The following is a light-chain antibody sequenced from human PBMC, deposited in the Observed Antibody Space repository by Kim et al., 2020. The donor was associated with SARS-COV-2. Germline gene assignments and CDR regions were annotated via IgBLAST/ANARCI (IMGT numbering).Light chain of an antibody. CDR1: SSNIGRNS. CDR2: RNN. V-gene: IGLV1-47*01. Sequence: QSVLTQPPSASGTPGQRVTISCSGSSSNIGRNSIYWYQQLPGTAPTLLIYRNNQRRSGVPDRFSGFKSGTSASLAISGLRSEDEADYYCAAWDDSLSAVVFGGGTQLTVL. J-gene: IGLJ2*01. CDR3: AAWDDSLSAVV.